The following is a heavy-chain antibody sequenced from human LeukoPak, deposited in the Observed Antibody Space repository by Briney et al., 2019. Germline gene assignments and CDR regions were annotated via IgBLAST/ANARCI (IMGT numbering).Heavy chain of an antibody. CDR2: INPNSGGT. CDR1: GYTFTGYY. J-gene: IGHJ5*02. V-gene: IGHV1-2*02. D-gene: IGHD6-19*01. CDR3: ARGAPQWLVSIWFDP. Sequence: ASVKVSCKAPGYTFTGYYIHWVRQAPGQGLEWMGWINPNSGGTNYAQKFQGRVTMTRDTSISTAYMELSRLRSDDTAVYYCARGAPQWLVSIWFDPWGQGTLVTVSS.